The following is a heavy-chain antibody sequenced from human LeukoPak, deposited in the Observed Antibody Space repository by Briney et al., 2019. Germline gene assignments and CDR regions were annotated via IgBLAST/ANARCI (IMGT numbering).Heavy chain of an antibody. V-gene: IGHV3-30-3*01. D-gene: IGHD3-3*01. CDR3: ARDGYYDFWSGYSPHHFDY. CDR1: GFTFSSYA. J-gene: IGHJ4*02. Sequence: PGGSLRLSCAASGFTFSSYAMHWVRQAPGKGLEWVAVISYDGSNKYYADSVKGRFTISRDSSKNTLYLQMNSLRAEDTAVYYCARDGYYDFWSGYSPHHFDYWGQGTLVTVSS. CDR2: ISYDGSNK.